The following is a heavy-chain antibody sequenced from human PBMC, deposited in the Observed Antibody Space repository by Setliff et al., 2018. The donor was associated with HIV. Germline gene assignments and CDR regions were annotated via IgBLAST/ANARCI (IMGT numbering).Heavy chain of an antibody. D-gene: IGHD3-10*01. Sequence: SETLSLTCTVSGGSISSSDYYWGWIRHPPGKGLEWIGSIYYTGRSFHNPSLKSRITISVDTSKNQFSLKLSSVTAADTAVYYCGRENPGDYWGQGTLVTVSS. CDR1: GGSISSSDYY. CDR3: GRENPGDY. CDR2: IYYTGRS. V-gene: IGHV4-39*01. J-gene: IGHJ4*02.